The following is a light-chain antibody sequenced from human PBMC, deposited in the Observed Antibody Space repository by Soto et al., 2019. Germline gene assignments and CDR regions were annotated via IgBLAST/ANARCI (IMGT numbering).Light chain of an antibody. V-gene: IGKV3-11*01. CDR1: QSVSSY. CDR2: DAS. Sequence: IVMTQSPATLSVSPGERATLSCRASQSVSSYLAWYQQKPGQASRLLIYDASNRATGIPARFSGSGSGTDFTLTISSLEPEDFAVYYCQQRSNWQGITFGQGRRLEIK. CDR3: QQRSNWQGIT. J-gene: IGKJ5*01.